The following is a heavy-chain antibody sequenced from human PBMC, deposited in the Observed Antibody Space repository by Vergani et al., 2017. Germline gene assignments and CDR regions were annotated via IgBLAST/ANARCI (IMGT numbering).Heavy chain of an antibody. CDR3: ARDMSLRDSMGLDY. J-gene: IGHJ4*02. CDR2: IYYSGST. Sequence: QVKLQESGPGLVKPSETLSLTCTVSGASVNSYYWSWIRQPPGKGLEWIGSIYYSGSTDYNPSLKSRVTISVDTSKNQFSLKLTSVTAADTAVYYCARDMSLRDSMGLDYWGQGTLVTVSS. CDR1: GASVNSYY. D-gene: IGHD3-3*02. V-gene: IGHV4-59*02.